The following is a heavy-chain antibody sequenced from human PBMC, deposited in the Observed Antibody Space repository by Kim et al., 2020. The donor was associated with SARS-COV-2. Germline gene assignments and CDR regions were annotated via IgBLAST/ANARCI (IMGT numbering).Heavy chain of an antibody. CDR3: ARDTRDYYGMDV. J-gene: IGHJ6*02. CDR1: GFTFSSYG. CDR2: IWYDGSNK. V-gene: IGHV3-33*01. Sequence: GGSLRLSCAASGFTFSSYGMHWVRQAPGKGLEWVAAIWYDGSNKYYADSVKGRFTISRDNSKNTLYLQMNSLRAEDTAVYYCARDTRDYYGMDVWGQGTT.